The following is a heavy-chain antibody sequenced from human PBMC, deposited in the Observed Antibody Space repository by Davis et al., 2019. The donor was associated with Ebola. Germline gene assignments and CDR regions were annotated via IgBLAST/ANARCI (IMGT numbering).Heavy chain of an antibody. D-gene: IGHD2-8*01. CDR3: ARLESVMGLDY. V-gene: IGHV4-34*01. J-gene: IGHJ4*02. Sequence: SETLSLTCTVSGGSVGIYYWSWIRQPPGKGLEWIGEINHSGSTNYNPSLKSRVTISVDTSKNQFSLKLSSVTAADTAVYYCARLESVMGLDYWGQGTLVTVSS. CDR1: GGSVGIYY. CDR2: INHSGST.